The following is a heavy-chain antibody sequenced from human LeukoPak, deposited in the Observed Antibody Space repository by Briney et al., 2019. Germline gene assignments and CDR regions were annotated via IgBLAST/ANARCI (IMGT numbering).Heavy chain of an antibody. Sequence: SETLSLTCTVSGGSISSSSYYWGWIRQPPGKGLEWIGSIYYSGSTYYNPSLKSRVTISVDTSKNQFSLKLSSVTAADTAVYYCAKNGQSGFSFDPWGQGTLVTVSS. V-gene: IGHV4-39*01. CDR2: IYYSGST. D-gene: IGHD1-26*01. CDR3: AKNGQSGFSFDP. CDR1: GGSISSSSYY. J-gene: IGHJ5*02.